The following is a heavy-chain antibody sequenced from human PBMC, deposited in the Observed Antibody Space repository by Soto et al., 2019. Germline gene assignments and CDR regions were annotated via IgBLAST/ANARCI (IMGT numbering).Heavy chain of an antibody. V-gene: IGHV3-23*01. D-gene: IGHD2-15*01. CDR3: SQRASPFNIDNWFDP. J-gene: IGHJ5*02. Sequence: GGSLRLSCVGSGFPFKNFAINWVRQAPGKGLEWVSVIRGTGLNTYYAASVKGRFTISRDNSKNTVYLQMDSIRDEEKAGYYCSQRASPFNIDNWFDPLGPGTQVTVSS. CDR1: GFPFKNFA. CDR2: IRGTGLNT.